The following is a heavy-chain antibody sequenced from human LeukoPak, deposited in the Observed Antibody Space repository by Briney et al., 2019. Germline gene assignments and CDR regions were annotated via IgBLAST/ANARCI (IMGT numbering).Heavy chain of an antibody. CDR1: GYTFTIYG. D-gene: IGHD5-12*01. CDR3: AREVGEYSGYGRDRKYYYYYGMDV. Sequence: ASVTVSCKASGYTFTIYGISWVRQAPGQGLEWMGWISAYNGNTNYAQKLQGRVTMTTDTSTSTAYMELRSLRSDDTAVYYCAREVGEYSGYGRDRKYYYYYGMDVWGQGTTVTVSS. J-gene: IGHJ6*02. V-gene: IGHV1-18*01. CDR2: ISAYNGNT.